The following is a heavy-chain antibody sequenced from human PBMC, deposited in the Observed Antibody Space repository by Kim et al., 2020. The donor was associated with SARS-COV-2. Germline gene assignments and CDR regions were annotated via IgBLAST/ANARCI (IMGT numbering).Heavy chain of an antibody. V-gene: IGHV4-34*01. D-gene: IGHD2-2*01. J-gene: IGHJ4*02. Sequence: PSLKSRVTIAVDTSKNQFSRKLSSVTAADTAVYYCARGAHCSSTSCYDYWGQGTLVTVSS. CDR3: ARGAHCSSTSCYDY.